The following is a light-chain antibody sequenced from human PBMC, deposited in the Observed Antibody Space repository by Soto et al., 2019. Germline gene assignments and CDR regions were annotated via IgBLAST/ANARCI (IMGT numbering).Light chain of an antibody. CDR1: ISDVGEYDY. V-gene: IGLV2-11*01. Sequence: QSSLTQPRSLSGSPGQSVTISCTGTISDVGEYDYVSWYQQHPGKAPKLMIFDVSERPSGVPDRFSGSKTGNTASLTISGLQAEDEADYYCCSYAGRPYVFRTGTKVTVL. J-gene: IGLJ1*01. CDR3: CSYAGRPYV. CDR2: DVS.